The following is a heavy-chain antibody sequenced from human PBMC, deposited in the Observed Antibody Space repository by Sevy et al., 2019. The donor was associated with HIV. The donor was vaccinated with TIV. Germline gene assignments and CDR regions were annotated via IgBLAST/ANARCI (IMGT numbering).Heavy chain of an antibody. D-gene: IGHD2-8*01. CDR1: GFTFSKYS. J-gene: IGHJ4*02. Sequence: GGSLRLSCPASGFTFSKYSMSWIRQTPGKGLEWVSTFSFGCGKINYADSVKGRFTISRDDSRNTFYLEMNSLRTGDTAIYYCAREGCTKPHDYWGQGTVVTVSS. CDR3: AREGCTKPHDY. CDR2: FSFGCGKI. V-gene: IGHV3-23*01.